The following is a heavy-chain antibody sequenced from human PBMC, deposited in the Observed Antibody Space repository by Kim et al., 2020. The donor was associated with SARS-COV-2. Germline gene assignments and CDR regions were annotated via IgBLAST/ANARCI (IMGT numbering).Heavy chain of an antibody. CDR1: GFTFSSYS. D-gene: IGHD5-18*01. J-gene: IGHJ4*02. CDR3: ARLARGYSFDY. CDR2: ISSSSSYI. Sequence: GGSLRLSCAGSGFTFSSYSMNWVRQAPGKGLEWVSFISSSSSYIYYADSVKGRFTISRDNAKNSLYLQMNSLRAEDTAVYYCARLARGYSFDYWGQGTLVTVSS. V-gene: IGHV3-21*06.